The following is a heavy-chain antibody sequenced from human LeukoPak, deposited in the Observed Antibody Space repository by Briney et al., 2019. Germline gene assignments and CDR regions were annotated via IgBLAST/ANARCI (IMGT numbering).Heavy chain of an antibody. Sequence: GGSLRLSCAASGFTFSSYSMNWVRQAPGKGLEWVSSISSSSSYIYYADSVKGRFTISRDNAKNSLYLQMNSLRAEDTAVYYCARDQGQDSSGWFFFDYWGQGTLVTVSS. V-gene: IGHV3-21*01. CDR3: ARDQGQDSSGWFFFDY. D-gene: IGHD6-19*01. CDR1: GFTFSSYS. J-gene: IGHJ4*02. CDR2: ISSSSSYI.